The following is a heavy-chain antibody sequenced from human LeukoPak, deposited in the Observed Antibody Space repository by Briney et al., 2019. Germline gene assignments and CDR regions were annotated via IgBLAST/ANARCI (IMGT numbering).Heavy chain of an antibody. CDR3: ARRGSSSWRVRFDY. D-gene: IGHD6-13*01. CDR2: INHSGSI. Sequence: SETLSLTCAVYGGSFSGYYWSWIRQPPGKGLEWIGEINHSGSINYNPSLKSRVTISVDTSKNQFSLKLSSVTAADTAVYYCARRGSSSWRVRFDYWGQGTLVTVSS. CDR1: GGSFSGYY. J-gene: IGHJ4*02. V-gene: IGHV4-34*01.